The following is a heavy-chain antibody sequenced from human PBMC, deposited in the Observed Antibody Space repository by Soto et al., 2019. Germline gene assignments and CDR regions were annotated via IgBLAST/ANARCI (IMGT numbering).Heavy chain of an antibody. CDR1: GFTVSSNY. V-gene: IGHV3-66*01. J-gene: IGHJ6*02. CDR3: AREVHYDLVAGYGYFGMDV. D-gene: IGHD3-9*01. CDR2: IYSGGST. Sequence: EVQLVESGGGLVQPGGSLRLSCAVSGFTVSSNYMSWVRQAPGKGLEWVSNIYSGGSTYYADSVKGRFTISRDNSKNTLHRQMNGLCAEDTAVYYCAREVHYDLVAGYGYFGMDVWGQGTTVTVS.